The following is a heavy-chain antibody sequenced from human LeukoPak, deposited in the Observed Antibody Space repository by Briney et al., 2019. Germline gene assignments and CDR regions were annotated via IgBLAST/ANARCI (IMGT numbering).Heavy chain of an antibody. CDR3: AKLGATAALFDY. CDR2: IKQDGSEK. CDR1: GFTFSSYW. Sequence: GGSLRLSFAASGFTFSSYWMNWVRQAPGKGLEWVANIKQDGSEKNYVDSVKGRFTISRDNAKNSLYLQMNSLRADDTAVYYCAKLGATAALFDYWGQGALVTVSS. V-gene: IGHV3-7*01. D-gene: IGHD5-12*01. J-gene: IGHJ4*02.